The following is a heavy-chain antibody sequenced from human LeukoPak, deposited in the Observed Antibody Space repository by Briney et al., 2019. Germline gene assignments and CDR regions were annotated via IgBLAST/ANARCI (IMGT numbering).Heavy chain of an antibody. J-gene: IGHJ4*02. Sequence: GGSLRLSCAASGFTSDDYGMSWVRQAPGKGLEWVSGINWNGGSTGYADSAKGRFTISRDNAKNSLYLQMNSLRAEDTALYYCATIVGATGNDYWGQGTLVTVSS. V-gene: IGHV3-20*04. CDR1: GFTSDDYG. D-gene: IGHD1-26*01. CDR2: INWNGGST. CDR3: ATIVGATGNDY.